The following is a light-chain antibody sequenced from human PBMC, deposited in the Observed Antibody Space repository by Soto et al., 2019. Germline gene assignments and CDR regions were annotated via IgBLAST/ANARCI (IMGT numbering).Light chain of an antibody. CDR3: QKYDSAPQT. V-gene: IGKV1-27*01. CDR2: AAS. J-gene: IGKJ1*01. Sequence: DIQMTQSPSSLSASVGDTVTITCRASQGIIDYLAWYQQRPGKVPKLLIYAASTLQTGVPSRFSGSGAGTDFTLTISSRQPEDVATYYCQKYDSAPQTFGQGTKVEIK. CDR1: QGIIDY.